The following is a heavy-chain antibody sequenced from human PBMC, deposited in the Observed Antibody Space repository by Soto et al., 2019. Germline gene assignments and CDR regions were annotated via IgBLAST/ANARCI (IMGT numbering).Heavy chain of an antibody. D-gene: IGHD3-9*01. Sequence: SETLSLTCTVSGGSISSYYWSWIRQPPGKGLEWIGYVYYIGSTKYNPSLKSRVTISMDTSKSQFSLNLSSVTAADTAVYYCARLAIDDIGWFDPWGQGTLVTVS. CDR1: GGSISSYY. CDR3: ARLAIDDIGWFDP. CDR2: VYYIGST. V-gene: IGHV4-59*01. J-gene: IGHJ5*02.